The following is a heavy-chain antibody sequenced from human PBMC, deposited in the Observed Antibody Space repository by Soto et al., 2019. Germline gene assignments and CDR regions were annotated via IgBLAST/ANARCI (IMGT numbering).Heavy chain of an antibody. V-gene: IGHV1-58*02. Sequence: SVKVSCKASGFTFTSSAMQWVRQARGQRLEWIGWIVVGSGNTNYAQKFQERVTITRDMSTSTAYMELSSLRSGDTAVYYCAAEGSIAAEVDYYYGMDVWGQGTTVTVSS. D-gene: IGHD6-13*01. CDR1: GFTFTSSA. CDR2: IVVGSGNT. J-gene: IGHJ6*02. CDR3: AAEGSIAAEVDYYYGMDV.